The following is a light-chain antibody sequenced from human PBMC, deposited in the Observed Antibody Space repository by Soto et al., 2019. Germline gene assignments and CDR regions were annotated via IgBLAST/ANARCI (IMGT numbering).Light chain of an antibody. CDR3: QQYCSSFT. Sequence: EIVLTQSPGTLSLSPGERATLSCRASQSVSSSYLAWYQQKPGQAPRLLIYGASSRATGIPDRFSGSGSGTDFTLTITSLEPEDFEVYYCQQYCSSFTFGPGTKVDIK. V-gene: IGKV3-20*01. CDR1: QSVSSSY. J-gene: IGKJ3*01. CDR2: GAS.